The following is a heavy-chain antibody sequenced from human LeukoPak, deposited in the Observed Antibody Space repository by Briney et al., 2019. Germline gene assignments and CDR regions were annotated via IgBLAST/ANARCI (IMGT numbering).Heavy chain of an antibody. D-gene: IGHD3-16*01. CDR1: GGSFSGYY. CDR2: IYYSGST. CDR3: ARGGTIRAYAFDI. J-gene: IGHJ3*02. Sequence: SETLSLTCAVYGGSFSGYYWTWIRQPPGKGLEWIGYIYYSGSTNYNPSLKSRVTISVDTSKNQFSLKLSSVTAADTAVYYCARGGTIRAYAFDIWGQGTMVTVSS. V-gene: IGHV4-59*01.